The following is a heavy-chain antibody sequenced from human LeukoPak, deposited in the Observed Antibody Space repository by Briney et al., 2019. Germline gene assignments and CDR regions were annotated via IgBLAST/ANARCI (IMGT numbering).Heavy chain of an antibody. V-gene: IGHV4-59*10. CDR3: ARAGRVAVAGYYYYMDV. CDR1: GGSFSGYY. CDR2: IYTSGST. Sequence: SETLSLTCAVYGGSFSGYYWSWIRQPAGKGLEWIGRIYTSGSTNYNPSLKSRVTISVDTSKNQFSLKLSSVTAADTAVYYCARAGRVAVAGYYYYMDVWGKGTTVTISS. J-gene: IGHJ6*03. D-gene: IGHD6-19*01.